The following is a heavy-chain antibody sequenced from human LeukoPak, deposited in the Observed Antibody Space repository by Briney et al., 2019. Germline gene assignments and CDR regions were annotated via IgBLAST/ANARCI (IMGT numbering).Heavy chain of an antibody. J-gene: IGHJ4*02. D-gene: IGHD3-22*01. Sequence: PSETLSLTCTVSGGSISSYYWSWIRQPPGKGLEWIGYIYYSGSTYYNPSLKSRVTISLDTSKSQFSLNLSSVTAADTAVYYCARMPYDSSGYFDYWGQGTLVTVSS. CDR3: ARMPYDSSGYFDY. V-gene: IGHV4-59*12. CDR2: IYYSGST. CDR1: GGSISSYY.